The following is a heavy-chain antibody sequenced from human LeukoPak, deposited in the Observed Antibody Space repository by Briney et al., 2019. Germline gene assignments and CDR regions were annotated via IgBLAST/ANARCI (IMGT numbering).Heavy chain of an antibody. D-gene: IGHD3-10*01. J-gene: IGHJ4*02. CDR3: VGEAPHYGSGSSYFDY. CDR1: GGSFSGYY. V-gene: IGHV4-34*01. CDR2: INHSGST. Sequence: SETLSLTCAVYGGSFSGYYWSWIRPPPGKGLEWIGEINHSGSTNNNPSLKRRVTISVDTPKNQFSLKLSAVTAAHTAVYYCVGEAPHYGSGSSYFDYWGQGTLGTVSS.